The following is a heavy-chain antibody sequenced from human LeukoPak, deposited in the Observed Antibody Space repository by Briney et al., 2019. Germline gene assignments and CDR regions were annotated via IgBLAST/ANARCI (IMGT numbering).Heavy chain of an antibody. V-gene: IGHV1-69*06. CDR2: IIPIFGTA. D-gene: IGHD5-24*01. J-gene: IGHJ4*02. Sequence: SVKVSCKASGGTFSSYAISWVRQAPGQGLEWMGGIIPIFGTANYAQKFQGRVTITADKSTSTAYMELSSLRSEDTAVYYCASGRDGYNYVFDYWGQGTLVTVSS. CDR3: ASGRDGYNYVFDY. CDR1: GGTFSSYA.